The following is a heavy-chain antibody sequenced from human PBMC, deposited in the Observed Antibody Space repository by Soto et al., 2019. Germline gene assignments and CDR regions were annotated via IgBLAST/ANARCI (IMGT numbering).Heavy chain of an antibody. CDR1: GFTFSSNV. Sequence: EVQLLESGGGLVQPGESLRLSCAASGFTFSSNVMSWVRQVPGKGLEWVSVISGSGVSTYYADSVKGRFTISRDNSKSTLYLQMYSLRAEDTAVYYCATGGWSRGRLDNWGQGTLVSVSS. V-gene: IGHV3-23*01. D-gene: IGHD6-19*01. J-gene: IGHJ4*02. CDR3: ATGGWSRGRLDN. CDR2: ISGSGVST.